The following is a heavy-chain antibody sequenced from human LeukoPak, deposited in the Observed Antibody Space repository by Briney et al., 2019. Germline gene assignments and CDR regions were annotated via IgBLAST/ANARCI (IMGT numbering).Heavy chain of an antibody. D-gene: IGHD3-22*01. V-gene: IGHV4-59*01. CDR3: ARGRAFYDSTGYYY. J-gene: IGHJ4*02. Sequence: SETLSLTCIVSGGSISSYYWGWIRQPPGKGLEWIGHIYYSGSTNTNYNPSLKSRVTISVDTSTNQFSLNLNSVTAADTAVYYCARGRAFYDSTGYYYWGQGTLVTVSS. CDR2: IYYSGSTNT. CDR1: GGSISSYY.